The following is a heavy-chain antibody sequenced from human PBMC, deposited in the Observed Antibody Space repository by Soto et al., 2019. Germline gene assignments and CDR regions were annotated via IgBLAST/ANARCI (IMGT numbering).Heavy chain of an antibody. Sequence: PGGSLRLSCAASGFTFSSYAMHWVRQAPGKGLEWVALISYDGSNKYYADSVKGRFTISRDNSKNTLYLQMNSLRVEDTAVYYCARVPSGYLIDYWGQGTLVTVSS. CDR2: ISYDGSNK. CDR3: ARVPSGYLIDY. J-gene: IGHJ4*02. V-gene: IGHV3-30-3*01. CDR1: GFTFSSYA. D-gene: IGHD5-12*01.